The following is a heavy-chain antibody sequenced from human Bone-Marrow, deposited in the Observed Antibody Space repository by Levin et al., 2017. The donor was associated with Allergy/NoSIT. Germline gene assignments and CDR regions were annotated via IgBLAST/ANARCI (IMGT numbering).Heavy chain of an antibody. D-gene: IGHD2-21*02. CDR1: GGSISSYY. Sequence: SQTLSLTCTVSGGSISSYYWSWIRQPPGKGLEWIGYIYYSGSTNYNPSLKSRVTISVDTSKNQFSLKLSSVTAADTAVYYCAGGDTRSFDIWGQGTMVTVSS. CDR2: IYYSGST. CDR3: AGGDTRSFDI. J-gene: IGHJ3*02. V-gene: IGHV4-59*01.